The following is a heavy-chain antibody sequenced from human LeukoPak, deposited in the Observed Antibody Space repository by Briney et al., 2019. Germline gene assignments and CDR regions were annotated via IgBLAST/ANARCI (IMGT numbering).Heavy chain of an antibody. J-gene: IGHJ4*02. V-gene: IGHV1-8*03. CDR1: GYTVTSYD. CDR2: MNPNSGNT. D-gene: IGHD3-22*01. Sequence: GSVKVFCQASGYTVTSYDINWVRQVTEQALKWMGWMNPNSGNTGYAQKFEARVTITRNTSIRTAYMELSSLRSEDTAVYYCARDSHYDSSGYYLRYWGQGTLVTVFS. CDR3: ARDSHYDSSGYYLRY.